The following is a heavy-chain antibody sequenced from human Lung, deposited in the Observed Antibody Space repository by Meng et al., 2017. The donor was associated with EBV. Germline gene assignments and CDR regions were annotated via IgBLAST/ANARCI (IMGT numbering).Heavy chain of an antibody. CDR1: GDTFTNYI. Sequence: QVDLVQSGAMVEKPGASGKVSCKASGDTFTNYILHWVRQAPGQGLEWMGIIHPTTGATTYAPRFEGRATMTSDTSTDTVFLEVNSLTSEDTAVYYCARGYNRRTRYFDYWGQGTLVTV. J-gene: IGHJ4*02. V-gene: IGHV1-46*01. CDR3: ARGYNRRTRYFDY. CDR2: IHPTTGAT. D-gene: IGHD5-24*01.